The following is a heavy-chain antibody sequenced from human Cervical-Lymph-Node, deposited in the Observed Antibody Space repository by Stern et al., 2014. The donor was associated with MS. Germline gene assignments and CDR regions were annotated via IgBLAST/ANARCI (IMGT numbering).Heavy chain of an antibody. J-gene: IGHJ4*02. CDR3: ASGSRGPRPPRFDS. CDR1: GLSFSDPW. D-gene: IGHD5-12*01. V-gene: IGHV3-74*02. Sequence: EVKLIESGGGLVQPRGSLRLSCAASGLSFSDPWMHWVRITPWKAMVLPSRNDSDETSTYYVDSVKGRFTISRENAKNMLYLQMNSLRVEDTAFYYCASGSRGPRPPRFDSWGRGTLVTVSS. CDR2: NDSDETST.